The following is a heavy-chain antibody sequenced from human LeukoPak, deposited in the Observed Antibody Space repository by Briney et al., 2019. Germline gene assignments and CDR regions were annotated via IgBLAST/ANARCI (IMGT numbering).Heavy chain of an antibody. CDR3: ARGYYDSSRFLFDY. CDR1: GYTFTGYY. D-gene: IGHD3-22*01. Sequence: GASVKVSCKASGYTFTGYYMHWVRQAPGQGLEWMGWINPNSGGTNYAQKFQGRVTMTRDTSISTAYMELSRLRSDDTAVYYCARGYYDSSRFLFDYWGQGTLVTVSS. CDR2: INPNSGGT. J-gene: IGHJ4*02. V-gene: IGHV1-2*02.